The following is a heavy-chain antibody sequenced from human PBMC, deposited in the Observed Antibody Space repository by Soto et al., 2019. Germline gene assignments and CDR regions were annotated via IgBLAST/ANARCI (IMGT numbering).Heavy chain of an antibody. D-gene: IGHD3-3*01. CDR3: ARDNKYDFWSGYYRDDAFDI. CDR2: ISAYNGNT. V-gene: IGHV1-18*01. Sequence: ASVKGSCKASGYTFTSYGISWVRQAPGQGLEWMGWISAYNGNTNYAQKLQGRVTMTTDTSTSTAYMELRSLRSDDTAVYYCARDNKYDFWSGYYRDDAFDIWGQGTMVTVSS. CDR1: GYTFTSYG. J-gene: IGHJ3*02.